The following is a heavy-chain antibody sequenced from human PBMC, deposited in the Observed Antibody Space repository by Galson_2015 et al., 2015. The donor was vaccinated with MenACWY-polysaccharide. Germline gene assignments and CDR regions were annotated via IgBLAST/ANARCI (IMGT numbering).Heavy chain of an antibody. D-gene: IGHD4-23*01. CDR2: IIPILGIA. Sequence: SVKVSCKASGGTFSSYTISWARQAPGQGLEWMGRIIPILGIANYAQKFQGGVTITADKSTSTAYMELSSLRSEDTAVYYCARFTVVTPSRDWYFDLWGRGTLVTVSS. V-gene: IGHV1-69*02. CDR1: GGTFSSYT. J-gene: IGHJ2*01. CDR3: ARFTVVTPSRDWYFDL.